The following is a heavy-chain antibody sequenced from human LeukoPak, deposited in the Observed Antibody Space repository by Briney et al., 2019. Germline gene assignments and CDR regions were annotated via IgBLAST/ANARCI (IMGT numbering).Heavy chain of an antibody. V-gene: IGHV4-59*01. J-gene: IGHJ4*02. D-gene: IGHD5-18*01. CDR1: GGSISSYY. CDR3: ARVAMVTGYYFVY. Sequence: PSETLSLTCTVSGGSISSYYWSWIRQPPGKGLEWIGYIYYSGSTNYNPSLKSRVTISVDTSKNQFSLKLSSVTAADTAVYYCARVAMVTGYYFVYWGQGTLVTVSS. CDR2: IYYSGST.